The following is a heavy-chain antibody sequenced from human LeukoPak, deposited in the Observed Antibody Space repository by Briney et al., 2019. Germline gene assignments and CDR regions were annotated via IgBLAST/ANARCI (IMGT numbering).Heavy chain of an antibody. CDR1: GFTFSPYW. D-gene: IGHD2/OR15-2a*01. V-gene: IGHV3-74*01. Sequence: GGSLRLSCAASGFTFSPYWMHWVRQAPGKGLVWVSHINSDGSTTSYADSVKGRFTISRDNAQNTLYLQMNSLRAEDTAVYYCARGTALQDYWGQGTLVTVSS. CDR2: INSDGSTT. CDR3: ARGTALQDY. J-gene: IGHJ4*02.